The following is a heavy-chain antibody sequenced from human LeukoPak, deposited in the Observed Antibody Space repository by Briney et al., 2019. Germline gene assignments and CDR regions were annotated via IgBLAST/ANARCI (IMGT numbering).Heavy chain of an antibody. CDR1: GGSISSSSYY. J-gene: IGHJ4*02. Sequence: PSETLSLTCTVSGGSISSSSYYWGWIRQPPGKGLEWIGSIYYSGSTYYNPSLKSRVTISVDTSKNQFSLKLSSVTAADTAVYYCASRSPDYIFDYWGQGTLVTVSS. CDR2: IYYSGST. CDR3: ASRSPDYIFDY. V-gene: IGHV4-39*07. D-gene: IGHD4-11*01.